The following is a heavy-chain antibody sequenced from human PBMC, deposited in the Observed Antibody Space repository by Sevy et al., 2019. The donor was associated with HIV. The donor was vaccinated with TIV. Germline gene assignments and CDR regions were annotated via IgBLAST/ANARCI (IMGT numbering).Heavy chain of an antibody. V-gene: IGHV3-21*01. CDR1: GFTFSSYS. D-gene: IGHD3-16*01. CDR3: ARTLQWGNYYYYYGMDV. Sequence: GWSLRLSCAASGFTFSSYSMNWVRQAPGKGLEWVSSISSSSSYIYYADSVKGRFTISRDNAKNSLYLQMNSLRAEDTAVYYCARTLQWGNYYYYYGMDVWGQGTTVTVSS. J-gene: IGHJ6*02. CDR2: ISSSSSYI.